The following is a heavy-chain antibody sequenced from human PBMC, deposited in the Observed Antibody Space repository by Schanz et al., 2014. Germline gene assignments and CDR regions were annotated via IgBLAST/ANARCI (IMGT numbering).Heavy chain of an antibody. J-gene: IGHJ4*02. CDR1: GFAFSVYG. CDR2: IWSDGSTK. Sequence: QVQMVESGGGVVQPGRSLRLSCAASGFAFSVYGMHWVRQAPGKGPEWVAVIWSDGSTKYYADSVKGRFTISRDNSKNTLYLQMNSLRADDTAVYFCARAHGNNWYGKGLDYWGQGTLVTGSS. CDR3: ARAHGNNWYGKGLDY. V-gene: IGHV3-33*01. D-gene: IGHD1-1*01.